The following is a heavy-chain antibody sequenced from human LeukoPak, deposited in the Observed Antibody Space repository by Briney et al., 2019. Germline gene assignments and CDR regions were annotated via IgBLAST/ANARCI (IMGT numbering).Heavy chain of an antibody. CDR1: GYTFTSYD. CDR3: ARVTKDDAFDI. D-gene: IGHD1-1*01. Sequence: ASVKVSCKASGYTFTSYDINXXXXXXGXGXXXMGWMXXXSGXTGXAXXXXXXXTITXNXSISTAYMELSSLRSEDTAVYYCARVTKDDAFDIWGQGTMVTVSS. CDR2: MXXXSGXT. J-gene: IGHJ3*02. V-gene: IGHV1-8*03.